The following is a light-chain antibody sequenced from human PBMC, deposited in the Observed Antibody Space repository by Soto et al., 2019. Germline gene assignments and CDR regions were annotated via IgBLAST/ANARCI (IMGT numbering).Light chain of an antibody. CDR1: SSDIGIYNF. J-gene: IGLJ1*01. CDR2: NVY. V-gene: IGLV2-23*02. Sequence: QAVVTQPASVSGSPGQSITIFCTGTSSDIGIYNFVSWYQQHPGKAPKLMIYNVYSRPSGVSSRFSGSKSGNTASLTISWLQAEDEADYYCCAYADTYTYVFGSGTKLTVL. CDR3: CAYADTYTYV.